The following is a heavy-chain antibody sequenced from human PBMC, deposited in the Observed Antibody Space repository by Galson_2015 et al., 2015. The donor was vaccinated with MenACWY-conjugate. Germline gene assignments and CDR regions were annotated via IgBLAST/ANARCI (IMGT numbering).Heavy chain of an antibody. J-gene: IGHJ5*02. CDR1: GDTFSRYA. Sequence: SVKVSCKASGDTFSRYAIHWVRQAPGQGLEWMGWIIAGNGNTKYSQKFQARVTITRDTTASTVYMELSSLRSEDTAVYYCARNYFESNGYYDHWGQGPLLTVTP. D-gene: IGHD3-22*01. V-gene: IGHV1-3*01. CDR3: ARNYFESNGYYDH. CDR2: IIAGNGNT.